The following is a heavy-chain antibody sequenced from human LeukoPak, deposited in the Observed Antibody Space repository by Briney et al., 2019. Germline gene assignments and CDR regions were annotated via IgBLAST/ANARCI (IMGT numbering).Heavy chain of an antibody. CDR1: GGSISGYY. D-gene: IGHD2-15*01. CDR3: ARGPEPGDCSGGSCYYYGMDV. V-gene: IGHV4-34*01. Sequence: PSETLSLTCAVYGGSISGYYWYWIRQRPGKGQELIGEISLSGSTNYSPSLKSRVTISVDTSKNQFSLKLSSVTAADTAVYYCARGPEPGDCSGGSCYYYGMDVWGQGTTVTVSS. J-gene: IGHJ6*02. CDR2: ISLSGST.